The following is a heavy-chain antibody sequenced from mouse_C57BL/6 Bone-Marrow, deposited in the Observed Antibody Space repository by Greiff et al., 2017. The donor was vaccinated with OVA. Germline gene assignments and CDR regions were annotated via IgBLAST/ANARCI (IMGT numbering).Heavy chain of an antibody. V-gene: IGHV3-1*01. CDR2: ISYSGST. Sequence: DVKLQESGPGMVKPSQSLSLTCTVTGYSITSGYDWHWIRHFPGNKLEWMGYISYSGSTNYNPSLKSRISITHDTSKNHFFLKLNSVTTEDTATYYCARDQYSNYDYWYFDVWGTGTTVTVSS. D-gene: IGHD2-5*01. CDR1: GYSITSGYD. CDR3: ARDQYSNYDYWYFDV. J-gene: IGHJ1*03.